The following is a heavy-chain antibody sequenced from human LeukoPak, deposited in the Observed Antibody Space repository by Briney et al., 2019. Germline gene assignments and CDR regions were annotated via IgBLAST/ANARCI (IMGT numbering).Heavy chain of an antibody. J-gene: IGHJ2*01. D-gene: IGHD3-22*01. CDR1: GFTFSSYW. CDR2: IKQDGSEK. V-gene: IGHV3-7*01. CDR3: ARDGGRGTHYDSSGYSQVNWYFDL. Sequence: GGSLRLSCAASGFTFSSYWMSWVRQAPGKGLEWVANIKQDGSEKYYVDSVKGRFTISRDNAKNSLYLQMNSLGAEDTAVYYCARDGGRGTHYDSSGYSQVNWYFDLWGRGTLVTVSS.